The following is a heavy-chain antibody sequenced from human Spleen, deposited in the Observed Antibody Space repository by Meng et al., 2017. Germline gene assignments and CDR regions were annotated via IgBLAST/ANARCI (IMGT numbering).Heavy chain of an antibody. CDR3: AKDGS. CDR2: ISWSSSSI. V-gene: IGHV3-9*01. J-gene: IGHJ5*02. CDR1: GFTFDDYA. D-gene: IGHD6-25*01. Sequence: SLKISCAASGFTFDDYAMHWVRQAPGKGLEWVPVISWSSSSIGYADSVKGRFTISRDNAKNSLYLKMNSLRAEETALYYCAKDGSWGQGTLVTVSS.